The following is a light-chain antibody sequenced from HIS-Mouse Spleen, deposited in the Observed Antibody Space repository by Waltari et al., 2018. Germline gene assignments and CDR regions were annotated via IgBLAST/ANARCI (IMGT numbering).Light chain of an antibody. CDR3: YSTDSSGNHRV. V-gene: IGLV3-10*01. CDR2: EDS. J-gene: IGLJ2*01. CDR1: ASPKKY. Sequence: SYELTQSPSVPVSPGQTARITCSGDASPKKYADWYQQKSGQAPVLVIYEDSKRPSGIPERFSGSSSGTMATLTISGAQVEDEADYYCYSTDSSGNHRVFGGGTKLTVL.